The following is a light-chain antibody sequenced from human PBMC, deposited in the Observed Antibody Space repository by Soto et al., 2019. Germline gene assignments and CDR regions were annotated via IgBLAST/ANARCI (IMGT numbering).Light chain of an antibody. CDR2: DAS. V-gene: IGKV1-33*01. Sequence: DIQMTLSPSSLSASVVDRVTITCQASQDISNYLNWYQQKPGKAPKLLIYDASNLATGVPTRFSGSGSGTDFTFTICSLQPEDIANYYCQQYDNLPLTFGGWSKVEIK. CDR1: QDISNY. J-gene: IGKJ4*01. CDR3: QQYDNLPLT.